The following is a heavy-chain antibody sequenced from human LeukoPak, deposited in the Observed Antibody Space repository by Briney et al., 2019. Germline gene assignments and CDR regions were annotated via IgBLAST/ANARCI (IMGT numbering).Heavy chain of an antibody. J-gene: IGHJ5*02. CDR1: GGSISSSSYY. CDR2: IYYSGST. D-gene: IGHD3-10*01. CDR3: ARHHGSADGWFDP. V-gene: IGHV4-39*07. Sequence: SETLSLTCTVSGGSISSSSYYWGWIRQPPGKGLEWIGSIYYSGSTYYNPSLKSRVTISVDTSKNQFSLKLSSVTAADTAVYYCARHHGSADGWFDPWGQGTLVTVSS.